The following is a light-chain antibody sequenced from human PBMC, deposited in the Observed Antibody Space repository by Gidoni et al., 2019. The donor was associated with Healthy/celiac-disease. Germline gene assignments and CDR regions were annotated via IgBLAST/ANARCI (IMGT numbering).Light chain of an antibody. J-gene: IGKJ5*01. CDR2: DAS. CDR1: QSVSSY. CDR3: QQRSNWPPIT. Sequence: EIVLTQSPATLSLSPGERATLSCRASQSVSSYLAWYQQKPGQAPRLLIYDASNRATGIPARCRGSGSGTDFTLTISSLEPEDFAVYYCQQRSNWPPITFGQXTRLEIK. V-gene: IGKV3-11*01.